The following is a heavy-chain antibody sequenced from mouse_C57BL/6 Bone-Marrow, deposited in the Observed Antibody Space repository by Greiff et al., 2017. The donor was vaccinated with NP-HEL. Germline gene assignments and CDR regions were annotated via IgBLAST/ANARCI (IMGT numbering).Heavy chain of an antibody. V-gene: IGHV5-4*01. D-gene: IGHD1-1*01. Sequence: EVQLVESGGGLVKPGGSLKLSCAASGFTFSSYAMSWVRQTPEKRLEWVATISDGGSYTYYPDNVKGRFTISRDNAKNNLYLQMSHLKSEDTAMYYCASITTVVATRVDYWGQGTTLTVSS. J-gene: IGHJ2*01. CDR2: ISDGGSYT. CDR3: ASITTVVATRVDY. CDR1: GFTFSSYA.